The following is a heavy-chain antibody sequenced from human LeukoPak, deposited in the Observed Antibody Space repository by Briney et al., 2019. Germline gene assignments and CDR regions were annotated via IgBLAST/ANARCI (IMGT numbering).Heavy chain of an antibody. CDR3: ARDTDGSLDY. J-gene: IGHJ4*02. Sequence: GGSLRLSCAASGFTFTNSWMAWVRQAPGKGLEWVANIKQDGSTKHYADSLKGRFTISRDNPKNSLYLQMNSMRVDDKAVYYCARDTDGSLDYWGQGILVTVAS. CDR1: GFTFTNSW. D-gene: IGHD1-26*01. V-gene: IGHV3-7*01. CDR2: IKQDGSTK.